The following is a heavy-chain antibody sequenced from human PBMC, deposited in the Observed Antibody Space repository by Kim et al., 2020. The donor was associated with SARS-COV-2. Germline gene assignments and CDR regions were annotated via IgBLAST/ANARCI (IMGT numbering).Heavy chain of an antibody. J-gene: IGHJ4*02. CDR2: IIPIFVTA. V-gene: IGHV1-69*13. CDR1: GGTFSSYA. Sequence: SVKVSCKASGGTFSSYAISWVRQAPGQGLEWLGGIIPIFVTANYAQKFQGRVTITADESTSTAYMEVSSLRSEDTAVYYCARSVSPLRGYSGYGAPLFDDGGQGFLGTVPS. D-gene: IGHD5-12*01. CDR3: ARSVSPLRGYSGYGAPLFDD.